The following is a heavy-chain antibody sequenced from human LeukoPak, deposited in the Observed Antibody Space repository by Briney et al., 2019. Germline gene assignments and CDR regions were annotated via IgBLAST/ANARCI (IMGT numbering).Heavy chain of an antibody. J-gene: IGHJ4*02. D-gene: IGHD3-22*01. CDR3: AQNFYDSSGLYFDY. Sequence: GGSLRLSCVASGFTFSSYTMNWVRQAPGKGLEWVSSISTSSNYIYYADSVKGRFTISRDNAKNSLYLQMNSLRAADTAVYYCAQNFYDSSGLYFDYWGQGTLVTVSS. V-gene: IGHV3-21*01. CDR1: GFTFSSYT. CDR2: ISTSSNYI.